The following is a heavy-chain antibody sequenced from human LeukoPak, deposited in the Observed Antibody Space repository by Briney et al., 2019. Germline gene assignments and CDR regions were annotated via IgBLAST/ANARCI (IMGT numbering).Heavy chain of an antibody. J-gene: IGHJ4*02. V-gene: IGHV3-53*01. CDR3: AQDRAWIQFLY. CDR2: IWTDGGT. D-gene: IGHD5-18*01. Sequence: GGSLRLSCAASGFTVSNYYMSWVRQAPGKGLEWVSVIWTDGGTYYADSVRGRFTISRDDSKNTLYLQINSLRAEDTAVYYCAQDRAWIQFLYWGQGTLVTVSS. CDR1: GFTVSNYY.